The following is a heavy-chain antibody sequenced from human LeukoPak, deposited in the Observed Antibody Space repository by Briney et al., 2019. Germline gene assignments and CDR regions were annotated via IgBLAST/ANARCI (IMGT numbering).Heavy chain of an antibody. D-gene: IGHD3-10*01. CDR3: ARGLPYGSGSPRGEYFQH. Sequence: APVKVSCKASGYTFTSYGISWVRQAPGQGLEWMGWISAYNGNTNYAQKLQGRVTMTTDTSTSTAYMELRSLRSDDTAVYYCARGLPYGSGSPRGEYFQHWGQGTLVTVSS. CDR1: GYTFTSYG. V-gene: IGHV1-18*01. CDR2: ISAYNGNT. J-gene: IGHJ1*01.